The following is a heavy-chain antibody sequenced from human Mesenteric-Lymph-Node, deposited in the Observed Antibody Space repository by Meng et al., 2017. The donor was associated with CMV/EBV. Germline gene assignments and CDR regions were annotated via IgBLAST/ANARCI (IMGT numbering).Heavy chain of an antibody. D-gene: IGHD6-13*01. CDR1: GGSISSSGYY. CDR3: ARVVAAGTYNWFDP. J-gene: IGHJ5*02. Sequence: SETLSLTCTVSGGSISSSGYYCCWIRQPPGKGPEWIGSIYYSGNTYYNPSLKSRVTISADTSKTQFSLRLTSVTAADTAVYYCARVVAAGTYNWFDPWGQGTLVTVSS. CDR2: IYYSGNT. V-gene: IGHV4-39*07.